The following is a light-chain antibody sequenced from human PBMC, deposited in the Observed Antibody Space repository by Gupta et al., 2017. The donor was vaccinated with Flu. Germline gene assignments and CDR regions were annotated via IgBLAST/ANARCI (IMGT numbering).Light chain of an antibody. CDR3: QQDNNLHL. CDR2: GAS. V-gene: IGKV3-15*01. Sequence: SPATLSVSPGERATRSCRASQSVSSNLDWYQQKPGQAPRLIIYGASNSAIGIPDRFSGSGSVTDFTLTSSSRQSEDFAVYYWQQDNNLHLFGQGTRLEIK. J-gene: IGKJ5*01. CDR1: QSVSSN.